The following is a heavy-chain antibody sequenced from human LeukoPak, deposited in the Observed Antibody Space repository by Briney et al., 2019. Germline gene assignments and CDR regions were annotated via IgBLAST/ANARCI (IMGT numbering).Heavy chain of an antibody. J-gene: IGHJ4*02. CDR1: GFTFSSYA. D-gene: IGHD6-19*01. CDR2: ISGSGGST. Sequence: GGSLRLSCAASGFTFSSYAMSWVRQAPGKGLEWVSAISGSGGSTYYADSVKGRFTISRDNSKNTLYLQMNGLGAEDTAVYYCARRDYSSGWYNYFDYWGQGTLVTVSS. V-gene: IGHV3-23*01. CDR3: ARRDYSSGWYNYFDY.